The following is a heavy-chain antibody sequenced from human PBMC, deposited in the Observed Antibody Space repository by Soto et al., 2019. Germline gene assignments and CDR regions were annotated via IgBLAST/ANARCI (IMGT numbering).Heavy chain of an antibody. CDR1: GFTFSSYG. J-gene: IGHJ4*02. CDR2: IWCDGSNK. D-gene: IGHD6-19*01. CDR3: ARNRQYSSGLDY. Sequence: QVQLVESGGGVVQPGRSLRLSCAASGFTFSSYGMHWVRQAPGKGLEWVAVIWCDGSNKYYADSVKGRFTISRDNSKNTLYLQMNSLRAEDTAVYYCARNRQYSSGLDYWGQGTLVTVSS. V-gene: IGHV3-33*01.